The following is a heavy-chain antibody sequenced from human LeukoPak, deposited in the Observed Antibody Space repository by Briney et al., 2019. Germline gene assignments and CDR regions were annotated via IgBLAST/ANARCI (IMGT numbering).Heavy chain of an antibody. CDR1: GFTFSSYW. Sequence: PGGSLRLSCAASGFTFSSYWMHWVRQAPGKGLVWVSRINSDGSSTSYADSVKGRFTISRDNAKNTLYLQMNSLRAEDSAVYYCARDRTRDCSGGSCYRHYFDYWGQGTLVSVSS. J-gene: IGHJ4*02. V-gene: IGHV3-74*01. D-gene: IGHD2-15*01. CDR3: ARDRTRDCSGGSCYRHYFDY. CDR2: INSDGSST.